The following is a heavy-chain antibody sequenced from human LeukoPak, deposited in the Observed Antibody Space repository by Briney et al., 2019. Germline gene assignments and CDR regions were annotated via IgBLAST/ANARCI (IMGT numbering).Heavy chain of an antibody. J-gene: IGHJ3*02. D-gene: IGHD6-19*01. CDR1: GFTFDDYA. V-gene: IGHV3-9*01. CDR3: AKTREYKQWLDDAFDI. CDR2: ISWNSGSI. Sequence: GGSLRLSCAASGFTFDDYAMHWVRQAPGKGLGWVSGISWNSGSIGYADSVKGRFTISRDNAKNSLYLQMNSLRAEDTALYYCAKTREYKQWLDDAFDIWGQGTMVTVSS.